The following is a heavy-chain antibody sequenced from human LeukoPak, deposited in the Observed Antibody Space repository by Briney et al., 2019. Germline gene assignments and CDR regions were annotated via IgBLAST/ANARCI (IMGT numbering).Heavy chain of an antibody. CDR3: VKVAKYYYGSETYYFFEQ. J-gene: IGHJ4*02. CDR1: RFTFSSYG. V-gene: IGHV3-30*02. CDR2: IRYDGINK. D-gene: IGHD3-10*01. Sequence: GGSLRLSCAASRFTFSSYGMHWVRQAPGKVLEWVAFIRYDGINKYYADSVKGRFTISRDDAKNSLYLQMNSLRVEDAAIYYCVKVAKYYYGSETYYFFEQWGQGTPVTASS.